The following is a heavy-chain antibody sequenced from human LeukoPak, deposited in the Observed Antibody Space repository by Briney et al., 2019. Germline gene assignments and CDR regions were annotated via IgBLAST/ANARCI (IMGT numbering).Heavy chain of an antibody. D-gene: IGHD1-26*01. J-gene: IGHJ4*02. CDR2: IYHSGST. Sequence: PSETLSLTCTVSGGSISSGGYYWSWIRQPPGKGLEWIVYIYHSGSTYYNPSLKSRVTISVDRSKNQFSLKLSSVTAADTAVYYCARGAAPRFWSGSYSETSYFDYWGQGTLVTVSS. CDR1: GGSISSGGYY. V-gene: IGHV4-30-2*01. CDR3: ARGAAPRFWSGSYSETSYFDY.